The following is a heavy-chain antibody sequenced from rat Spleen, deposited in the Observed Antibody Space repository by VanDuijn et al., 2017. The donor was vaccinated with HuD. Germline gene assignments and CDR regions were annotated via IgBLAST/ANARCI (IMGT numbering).Heavy chain of an antibody. V-gene: IGHV5-20*01. CDR2: ITYDGTTT. D-gene: IGHD1-12*01. Sequence: EVQLVESGGGLVQPGRSMKLSCAASGFTFSNYDMAWVRQAPTKGLEWVASITYDGTTTYYRDFVKGRFTISRDNAKSTLYLQMDSLWSEDKATYYCATEDYVLTGFAYWGQGTLVTVSS. CDR1: GFTFSNYD. CDR3: ATEDYVLTGFAY. J-gene: IGHJ3*01.